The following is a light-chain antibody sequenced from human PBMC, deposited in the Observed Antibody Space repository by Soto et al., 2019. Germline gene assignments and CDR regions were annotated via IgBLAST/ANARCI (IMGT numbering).Light chain of an antibody. V-gene: IGKV1-5*01. Sequence: DIQMTQSPSTLSASVGDRVTITCRASQSISTYLAWYQQKPGKAPQALIYDASSLKSGVPSRFSGNGSGTEFTLTISSLQPDDFATYYCQQYNTYSTFGQGTRLEIK. CDR3: QQYNTYST. J-gene: IGKJ5*01. CDR2: DAS. CDR1: QSISTY.